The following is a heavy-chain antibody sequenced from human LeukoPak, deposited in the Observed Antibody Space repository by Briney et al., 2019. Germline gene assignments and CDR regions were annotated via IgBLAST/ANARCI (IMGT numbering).Heavy chain of an antibody. CDR1: GFTFSSYA. CDR2: ISGSGVST. D-gene: IGHD1-1*01. J-gene: IGHJ4*02. V-gene: IGHV3-23*01. Sequence: GGSLRLSCVASGFTFSSYAMSWVRQAPGKGLEWVSAISGSGVSTYYADSVKGRFTISRDNSKNTLYLQVNSLRAEDTAVYYCAKGTPTGYYFDYWGQGTLVTVSS. CDR3: AKGTPTGYYFDY.